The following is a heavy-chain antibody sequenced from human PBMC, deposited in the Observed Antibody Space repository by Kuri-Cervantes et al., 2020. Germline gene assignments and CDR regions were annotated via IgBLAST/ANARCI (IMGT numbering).Heavy chain of an antibody. CDR2: IYYSGST. CDR1: GGSISSYY. Sequence: SETLSLTCTVSGGSISSYYWSWIQQPPGKGLEWIGYIYYSGSTNYNPSLKSRVTISVDTSKNQFSLKLSSVTAADTAVYYCARHTPSSSGLYAGDAFDIWGQGTMVTVSS. J-gene: IGHJ3*02. D-gene: IGHD3-16*01. V-gene: IGHV4-59*01. CDR3: ARHTPSSSGLYAGDAFDI.